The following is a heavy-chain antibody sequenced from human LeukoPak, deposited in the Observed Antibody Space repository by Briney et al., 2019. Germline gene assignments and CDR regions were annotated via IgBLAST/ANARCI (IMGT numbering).Heavy chain of an antibody. CDR3: AREVLRYFDWFPPTRGWFDP. J-gene: IGHJ5*02. CDR1: GFTFDDYA. V-gene: IGHV3-43*02. Sequence: PGGSLRLSCAASGFTFDDYAMHWVRQAPGKGLEWVSLISGDGGCTYYADSVKGRFTISRDNSKNSLYLQMNSLRTEDTALYYCAREVLRYFDWFPPTRGWFDPWGQGTLVTVSS. CDR2: ISGDGGCT. D-gene: IGHD3-9*01.